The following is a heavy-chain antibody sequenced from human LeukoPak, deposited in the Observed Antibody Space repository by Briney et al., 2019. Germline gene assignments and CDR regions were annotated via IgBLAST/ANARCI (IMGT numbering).Heavy chain of an antibody. J-gene: IGHJ4*02. CDR1: GFTFSSYA. Sequence: GASLRLSCAASGFTFSSYAMSWVRQAPGKGLEWVSAISGSGGSTYYADSVKGRFTISRDNSKNTLYLQMNSLRAEDTAVYYCAKGGDYDILTGRTYYFDYWGQGTLVTVSS. V-gene: IGHV3-23*01. CDR2: ISGSGGST. D-gene: IGHD3-9*01. CDR3: AKGGDYDILTGRTYYFDY.